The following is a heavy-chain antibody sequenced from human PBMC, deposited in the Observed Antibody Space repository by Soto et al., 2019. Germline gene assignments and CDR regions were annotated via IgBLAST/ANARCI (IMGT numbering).Heavy chain of an antibody. CDR3: ARRSLVGATPGYFDY. J-gene: IGHJ4*02. V-gene: IGHV1-69*13. Sequence: GASVKVSCKASGGTFSSYAISWVRQAPGQGLEWMGGIIPIFGTANYAQKFQGRVTITADESTSTAYMELSSLRSEDTAVYYCARRSLVGATPGYFDYWGQGTLVTVSS. D-gene: IGHD1-26*01. CDR2: IIPIFGTA. CDR1: GGTFSSYA.